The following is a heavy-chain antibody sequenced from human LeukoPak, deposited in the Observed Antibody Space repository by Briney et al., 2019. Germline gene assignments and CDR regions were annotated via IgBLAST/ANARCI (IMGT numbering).Heavy chain of an antibody. D-gene: IGHD6-6*01. V-gene: IGHV3-23*01. CDR1: GFTFSSYA. Sequence: GGSLRLSCAASGFTFSSYAMSWVRQAPGKGLEWVSAISGSGGSTYYADSVKGRFTISRDNSKNTLYLQMNSLRAEDTAVYYCARTPRIAARPGAFDYWGQGTLVTVSS. CDR2: ISGSGGST. CDR3: ARTPRIAARPGAFDY. J-gene: IGHJ4*02.